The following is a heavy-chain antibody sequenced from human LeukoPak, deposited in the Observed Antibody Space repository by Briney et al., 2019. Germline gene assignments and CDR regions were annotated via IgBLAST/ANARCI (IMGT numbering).Heavy chain of an antibody. CDR1: GFTFSSYG. D-gene: IGHD3-16*02. CDR2: IRYDGSNK. J-gene: IGHJ4*02. CDR3: AKGAGITFGGVIAPDF. Sequence: PGGSLRLSCAASGFTFSSYGMHWVRQAPGKGLEWVAFIRYDGSNKYYADSVKGRFTISRDNSKNTLYLQMNSLRAEDTAVYYCAKGAGITFGGVIAPDFWGQGTLVTVSS. V-gene: IGHV3-30*02.